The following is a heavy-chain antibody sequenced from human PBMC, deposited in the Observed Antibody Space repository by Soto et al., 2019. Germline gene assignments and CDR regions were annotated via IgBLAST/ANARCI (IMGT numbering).Heavy chain of an antibody. Sequence: ASEPLCVTWGVYGGSCSDYYWSWIRQPPGKGLEWIGNIHHSGSTNYNPSLKSRVTISVDTSKNQFSLKLSSVTAADTAVYYCATEAVWFGDLSQYGMDVWGQGTTVTVSS. CDR2: IHHSGST. CDR1: GGSCSDYY. J-gene: IGHJ6*02. CDR3: ATEAVWFGDLSQYGMDV. V-gene: IGHV4-59*01. D-gene: IGHD3-10*01.